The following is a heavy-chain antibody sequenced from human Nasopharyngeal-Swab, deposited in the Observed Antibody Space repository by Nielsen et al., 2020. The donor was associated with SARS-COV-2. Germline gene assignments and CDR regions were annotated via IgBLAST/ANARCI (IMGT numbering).Heavy chain of an antibody. CDR1: GYSFTSYA. CDR3: ARGYCSSTSCYTLVDP. D-gene: IGHD2-2*02. CDR2: VNADHGNT. V-gene: IGHV1-3*01. J-gene: IGHJ5*02. Sequence: ASVKVSCKASGYSFTSYAMHWVRQDPGQRLEWMGWVNADHGNTKYSQKFQGRVTITRDTTASTAYMELSNLRSEDTTVYYCARGYCSSTSCYTLVDPWGQGTLVTVSS.